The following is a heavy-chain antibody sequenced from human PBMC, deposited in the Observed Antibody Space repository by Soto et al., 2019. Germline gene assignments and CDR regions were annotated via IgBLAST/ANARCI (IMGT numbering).Heavy chain of an antibody. CDR2: MDYSGST. CDR3: ARSVTP. V-gene: IGHV4-39*07. CDR1: GGSISASSYY. D-gene: IGHD3-10*01. J-gene: IGHJ5*02. Sequence: SETLSLTCTVSGGSISASSYYWGWIRQPPGKGLEWIGSMDYSGSTYYNPSLKSRVTISVDTSKNQFSLKLSSVTAADTAIYYCARSVTPWGQGTLVTVS.